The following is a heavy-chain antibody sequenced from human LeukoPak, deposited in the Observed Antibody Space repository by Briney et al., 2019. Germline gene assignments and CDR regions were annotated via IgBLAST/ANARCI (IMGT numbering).Heavy chain of an antibody. CDR1: GYSFTAYW. V-gene: IGHV5-51*01. CDR2: IYPGDSKT. CDR3: VRPIPALGGFDF. Sequence: GESLKISCKGSGYSFTAYWIAWVRQLPGKGLGWMAAIYPGDSKTTYSPSFQGQVTISADKSITTAYLQWSSLKASDTAMYFCVRPIPALGGFDFWGQGTLVTVSS. D-gene: IGHD3-16*01. J-gene: IGHJ4*02.